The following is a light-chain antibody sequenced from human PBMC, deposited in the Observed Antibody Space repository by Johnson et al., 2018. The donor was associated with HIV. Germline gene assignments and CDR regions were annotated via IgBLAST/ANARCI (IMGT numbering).Light chain of an antibody. Sequence: QFVLTQPPSVSAAPGQKVTISCSGSSSNVGSNSVSWYRHFPETAPKVLIYDNDKRPSGIPDRFSSSKSGSSATLGIPGLPTADEADYYCGTWDSSLSARYVFGTGTKVTVL. V-gene: IGLV1-51*01. CDR3: GTWDSSLSARYV. J-gene: IGLJ1*01. CDR1: SSNVGSNS. CDR2: DND.